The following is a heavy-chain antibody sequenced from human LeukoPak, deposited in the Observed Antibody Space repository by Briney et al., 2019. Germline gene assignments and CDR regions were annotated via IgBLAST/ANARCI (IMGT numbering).Heavy chain of an antibody. J-gene: IGHJ4*02. CDR3: ARGRSGYYGSGSQIDY. Sequence: PSETLSLTCAVYGGSFSGYYWSWIRQPPGKGLEWIGEINHSGSTNCNPSLKSRVTISGATSKNQFSLKLSSVTATDTAVYYCARGRSGYYGSGSQIDYWGQGTLVTVSS. CDR2: INHSGST. CDR1: GGSFSGYY. V-gene: IGHV4-34*01. D-gene: IGHD3-10*01.